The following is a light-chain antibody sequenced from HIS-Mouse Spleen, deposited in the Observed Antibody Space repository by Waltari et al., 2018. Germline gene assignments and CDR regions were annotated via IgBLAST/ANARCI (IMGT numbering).Light chain of an antibody. CDR2: SNN. V-gene: IGLV1-44*01. Sequence: QSVLTQPLSASGTPGQRVTISCSGSSSNIGSNTVNWYQQLPGTAPKPLIYSNNPRPSGVPDRFSGSKSGTSASLAISGLQSEDEADYYCAAWDDSLNGVVFGGGTKLTVL. CDR1: SSNIGSNT. CDR3: AAWDDSLNGVV. J-gene: IGLJ2*01.